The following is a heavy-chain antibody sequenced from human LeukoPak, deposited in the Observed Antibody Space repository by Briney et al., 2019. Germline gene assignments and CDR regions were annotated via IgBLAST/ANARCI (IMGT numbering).Heavy chain of an antibody. Sequence: GGSLRLSCAASGFTFSSYAMSWVRQAPGKGLEWVSTISNSDYSTYYADSVKGRFTISRANSENTLYLQMNNLRAEDTAVYYCAKDPYYDILTGYCDYWGQGTLVTVSS. CDR2: ISNSDYST. CDR1: GFTFSSYA. V-gene: IGHV3-23*01. J-gene: IGHJ4*02. D-gene: IGHD3-9*01. CDR3: AKDPYYDILTGYCDY.